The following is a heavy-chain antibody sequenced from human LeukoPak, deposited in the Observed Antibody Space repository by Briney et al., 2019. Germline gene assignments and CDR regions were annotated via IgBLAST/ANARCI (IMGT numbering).Heavy chain of an antibody. Sequence: PGGSLRLSCAASGFTFSSYAMSWVRQAPGKGLEWVSAISGSGGSTYYADSVKGRFTISRDNSKNTLCLQMNSLRAEDTAVYYCAKDCSSTSCYDYWGQGTLVTVSS. CDR1: GFTFSSYA. D-gene: IGHD2-2*01. J-gene: IGHJ4*02. CDR3: AKDCSSTSCYDY. CDR2: ISGSGGST. V-gene: IGHV3-23*01.